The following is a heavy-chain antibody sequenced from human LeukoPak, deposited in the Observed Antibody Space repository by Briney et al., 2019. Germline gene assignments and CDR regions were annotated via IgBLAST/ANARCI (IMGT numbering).Heavy chain of an antibody. V-gene: IGHV4-34*01. CDR2: INHSGST. D-gene: IGHD6-6*01. J-gene: IGHJ6*03. CDR3: ARARKGAARLDYYYYMDV. CDR1: GGSFSGYY. Sequence: SETLSLTCAVYGGSFSGYYWSWIRQPPGKGLEWIGEINHSGSTNYNPSLKSRVTISVDTSKNQFSLKLGSVTAADTAVYYCARARKGAARLDYYYYMDVWGKGTMVTVSS.